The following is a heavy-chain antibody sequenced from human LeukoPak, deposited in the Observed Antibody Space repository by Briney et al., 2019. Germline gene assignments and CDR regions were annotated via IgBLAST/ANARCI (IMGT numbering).Heavy chain of an antibody. CDR3: AKVTSTYYYYMDV. J-gene: IGHJ6*03. V-gene: IGHV3-30*02. D-gene: IGHD1-1*01. Sequence: AGGSLRLSCAASGLTFSSYGMHWVRQAPGKGLEWVAFIRYDGSNKYYADSVKGRFTISRDNSKNTLYLQMNSLRAEDTAVYYCAKVTSTYYYYMDVWGKGTTVTVSS. CDR1: GLTFSSYG. CDR2: IRYDGSNK.